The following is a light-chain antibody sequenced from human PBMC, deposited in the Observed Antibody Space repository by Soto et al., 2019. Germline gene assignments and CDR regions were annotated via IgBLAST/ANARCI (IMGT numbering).Light chain of an antibody. CDR1: QAISIW. V-gene: IGKV1-12*01. CDR3: QQAKSFPLT. J-gene: IGKJ4*01. CDR2: AAS. Sequence: DILMTQSPSSVSASVGDRVTITCRASQAISIWLAWYQQKPGKAPKLLIDAASTLQSGVPSRFRGSGSGTDCALTISSLQPEDFTAYDCQQAKSFPLTFGGGTKVEMK.